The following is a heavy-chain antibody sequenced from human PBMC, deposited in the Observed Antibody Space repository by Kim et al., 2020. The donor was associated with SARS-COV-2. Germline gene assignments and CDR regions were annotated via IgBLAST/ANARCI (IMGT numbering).Heavy chain of an antibody. J-gene: IGHJ5*01. CDR3: ARAWWKEGSYWFDS. CDR1: GYTFRDHY. V-gene: IGHV1-2*02. D-gene: IGHD3-10*01. Sequence: ASVKVSCKTSGYTFRDHYLHWLRQAPGQGLEWMGWVNPYNGGKNYAQLFHGRVTMALNTSLSSVYMELSALRPDDTAVYFCARAWWKEGSYWFDSWGQGTLVIVS. CDR2: VNPYNGGK.